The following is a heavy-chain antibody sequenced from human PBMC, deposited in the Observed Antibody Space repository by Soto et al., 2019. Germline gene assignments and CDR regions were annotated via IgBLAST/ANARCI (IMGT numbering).Heavy chain of an antibody. D-gene: IGHD2-15*01. CDR3: ARDCSGGSCYFDY. J-gene: IGHJ4*02. CDR1: GFTFSNYN. V-gene: IGHV3-21*01. CDR2: ISSSSSYI. Sequence: EVQLVESGGGLVKPGGSLRLSCAASGFTFSNYNINWVRQAPGKGLEWVSSISSSSSYIYYADSVKGRFTISRDNAKNSLYLQMNSLRAEDTAVDYCARDCSGGSCYFDYWGQGTLVTVSS.